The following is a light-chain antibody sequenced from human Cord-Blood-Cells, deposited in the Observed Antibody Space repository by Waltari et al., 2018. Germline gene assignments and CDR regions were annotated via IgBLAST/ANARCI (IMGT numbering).Light chain of an antibody. CDR2: GAS. V-gene: IGKV3-20*01. Sequence: EIVLTQSPGTLSLSPGERATLSCRANQSVSSSYLAWYQQKPGQAPRHLIYGASSRATGIPDRFSGSGSGTDFTLTISRLGPEDFAVYYCQQYGSSPRTFGQGTKVEI. J-gene: IGKJ1*01. CDR1: QSVSSSY. CDR3: QQYGSSPRT.